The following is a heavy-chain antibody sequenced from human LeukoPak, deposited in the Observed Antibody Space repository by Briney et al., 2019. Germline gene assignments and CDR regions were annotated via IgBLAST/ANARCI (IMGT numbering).Heavy chain of an antibody. D-gene: IGHD7-27*01. CDR2: IYTSGST. J-gene: IGHJ2*01. Sequence: PSETLSLTCTVSGGSISSGSYYWSWIRQPAGKGLEWIGRIYTSGSTNYNPSLKSRVTISVDTSKNQFSLKLSSVTAADTAVYYCARDPLGYRNWYFDLWGRGTLVTVSS. V-gene: IGHV4-61*02. CDR3: ARDPLGYRNWYFDL. CDR1: GGSISSGSYY.